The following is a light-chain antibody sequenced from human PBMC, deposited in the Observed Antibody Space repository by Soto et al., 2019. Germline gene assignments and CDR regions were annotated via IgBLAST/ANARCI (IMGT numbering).Light chain of an antibody. CDR2: AAA. V-gene: IGKV1-6*01. Sequence: AIQLTQSPSSLSASVGDRVSITCRASQGISEGLAWFQQKPGEAPNLLIHAAADLHTGVPSRFRGSGSVTDFTLTITNLQAEDFAAYYCLQDSNYPWTFGQGTMVETK. CDR3: LQDSNYPWT. CDR1: QGISEG. J-gene: IGKJ1*01.